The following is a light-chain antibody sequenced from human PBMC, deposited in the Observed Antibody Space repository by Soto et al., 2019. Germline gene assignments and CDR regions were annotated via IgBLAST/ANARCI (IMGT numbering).Light chain of an antibody. J-gene: IGKJ1*01. CDR1: QSISYW. V-gene: IGKV1-5*03. CDR2: KAS. Sequence: DIQMTQSPSTLSASVGDRVTITCRASQSISYWLAWYQQKPGKAPKLLIYKASSLESGVPSRFSGSRSGTEFTLTISSLQPDDFATYYCQQYSNYWTFGQGTKVEIK. CDR3: QQYSNYWT.